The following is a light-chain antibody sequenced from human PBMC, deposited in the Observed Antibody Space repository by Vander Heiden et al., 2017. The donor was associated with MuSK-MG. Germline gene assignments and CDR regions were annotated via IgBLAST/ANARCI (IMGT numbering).Light chain of an antibody. V-gene: IGLV1-44*01. Sequence: QSVLTQPSSASGTPGQRAIISCSGSSSNIGSNTVNWYQQLPGTAPKLLIYSNNQRPSGVPDRFSGSKSGTSASLAISGLQSEDEADYYCAAWDDSLNGWVFGGGTKLTVL. CDR2: SNN. J-gene: IGLJ3*02. CDR1: SSNIGSNT. CDR3: AAWDDSLNGWV.